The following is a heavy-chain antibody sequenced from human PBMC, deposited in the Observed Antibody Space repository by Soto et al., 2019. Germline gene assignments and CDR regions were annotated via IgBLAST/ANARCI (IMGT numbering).Heavy chain of an antibody. V-gene: IGHV4-39*01. J-gene: IGHJ6*02. CDR3: ARLYGYCIRNSCHGHYAMDV. CDR1: GGSISSSSYF. CDR2: MYYSGTT. D-gene: IGHD2-2*01. Sequence: SETLSLTCTVSGGSISSSSYFWGWIRQPPGKGLEWIGSMYYSGTTYYNPSLKSRVTISVDTSKNQFSLKLSSVTAADTAVYYCARLYGYCIRNSCHGHYAMDVWGQGTTVTVSS.